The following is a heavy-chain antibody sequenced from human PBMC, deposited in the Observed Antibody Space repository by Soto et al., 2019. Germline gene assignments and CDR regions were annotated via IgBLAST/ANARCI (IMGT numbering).Heavy chain of an antibody. D-gene: IGHD6-13*01. V-gene: IGHV3-74*01. Sequence: GGSLRVSCAASGFTFSSYWMHWVRQAPGKGLVWVSRINSDGSSTSYADSVKGRFTISRDNAKNTLYLQMNSLRAEDTAVYYCAKGVIAAAGTVFDYWGQGTLVTVSS. CDR2: INSDGSST. J-gene: IGHJ4*02. CDR1: GFTFSSYW. CDR3: AKGVIAAAGTVFDY.